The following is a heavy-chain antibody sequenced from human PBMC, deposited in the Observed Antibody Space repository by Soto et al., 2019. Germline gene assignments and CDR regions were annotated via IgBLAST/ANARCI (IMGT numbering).Heavy chain of an antibody. CDR3: AREMLVAGVGFDY. V-gene: IGHV3-30-3*01. D-gene: IGHD6-19*01. J-gene: IGHJ4*02. CDR2: ISYDGSNK. Sequence: QVQLVESGGGVVQPGRSLRLSCAASGFTFSSYAMHWVRQAPGKGLEWVAVISYDGSNKYYADSVKGRFTISRDNSNNTLYLQMNSLRAEDTAVYYCAREMLVAGVGFDYWGQGTLVTVSS. CDR1: GFTFSSYA.